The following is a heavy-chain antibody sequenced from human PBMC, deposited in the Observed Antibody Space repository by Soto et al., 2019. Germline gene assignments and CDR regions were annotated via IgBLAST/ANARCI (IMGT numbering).Heavy chain of an antibody. CDR2: IYYSGST. D-gene: IGHD2-21*02. V-gene: IGHV4-31*03. CDR3: ARHGEGTTVVTRGNFDY. CDR1: GGSISSGGYY. Sequence: SETLSLTCTVSGGSISSGGYYWSWIRQHPGKGLEWIGYIYYSGSTYYNPSLKSRVTISVDTSKNQFSLKLSSVTAADTAVYYCARHGEGTTVVTRGNFDYWGQGTLVTVSS. J-gene: IGHJ4*02.